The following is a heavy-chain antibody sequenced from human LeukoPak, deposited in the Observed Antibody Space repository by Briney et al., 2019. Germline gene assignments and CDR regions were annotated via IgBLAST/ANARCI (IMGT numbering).Heavy chain of an antibody. CDR1: GFTVSGNY. CDR3: ARLATYSRGWYHFDY. J-gene: IGHJ4*02. V-gene: IGHV3-53*01. CDR2: IYSGGTT. D-gene: IGHD6-19*01. Sequence: QAGGSQRLSCAASGFTVSGNYMSWVRQAPGKGLEWVSVIYSGGTTYYADSVKGRFTISRDNSKNTLYLQMNSLRAEDTALYYCARLATYSRGWYHFDYWGQGTLVTVSS.